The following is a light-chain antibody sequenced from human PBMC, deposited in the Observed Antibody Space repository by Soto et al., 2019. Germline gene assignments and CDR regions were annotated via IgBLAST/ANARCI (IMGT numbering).Light chain of an antibody. CDR2: GGS. CDR1: QGIGRF. J-gene: IGKJ5*01. CDR3: QQVHSYPRT. V-gene: IGKV1-9*01. Sequence: IQMTQAPSSLSASVLDRLTITCXASQGIGRFLAWYQQRPGKAPKXXIYGGSTVPSGVPSRFSGTGSGIDFTLTISSLQPEDFATYYCQQVHSYPRTFGQGTRLEIK.